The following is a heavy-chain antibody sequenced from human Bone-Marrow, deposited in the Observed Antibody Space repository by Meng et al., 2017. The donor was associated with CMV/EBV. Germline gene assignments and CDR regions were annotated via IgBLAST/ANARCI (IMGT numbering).Heavy chain of an antibody. Sequence: GGSLRLSCAASGFTFSSYAMNWVRQAPGKGLEWVSSISSSSSYIYYADSVKGRFTISRDNAKNSLYLQMNSLRAEDTAVYYCARYCSSTSRYVDYWGQGTLVTVSS. V-gene: IGHV3-21*01. CDR3: ARYCSSTSRYVDY. CDR1: GFTFSSYA. D-gene: IGHD2-2*01. J-gene: IGHJ4*02. CDR2: ISSSSSYI.